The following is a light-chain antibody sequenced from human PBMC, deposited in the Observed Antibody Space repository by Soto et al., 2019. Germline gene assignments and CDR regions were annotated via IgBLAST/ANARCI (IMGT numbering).Light chain of an antibody. CDR3: AAWDDSLSGWV. CDR2: TNN. Sequence: QSVLTQPPSASGTPGQRVTLSCSGRNSNIGSNYVYWYQQVPGTAPKLLIYTNNQRPSGVPDRFSGSKSATSASLAIGGLRSEDEADYYCAAWDDSLSGWVFGGGTKLTVL. V-gene: IGLV1-47*01. J-gene: IGLJ3*02. CDR1: NSNIGSNY.